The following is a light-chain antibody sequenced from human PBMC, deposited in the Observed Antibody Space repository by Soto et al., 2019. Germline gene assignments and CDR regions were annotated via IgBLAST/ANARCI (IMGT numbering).Light chain of an antibody. V-gene: IGLV2-14*01. Sequence: QSVLTQPASVSGSPGQSITISCTGTSSDVGGHNYVSWYQQHPGRAPKLMIYEVSNRPSGVSNRFSGSKSGNTASLTMSGLQPEDEADYHCSPYTSSSTYVFGTGTKVTVL. CDR2: EVS. J-gene: IGLJ1*01. CDR3: SPYTSSSTYV. CDR1: SSDVGGHNY.